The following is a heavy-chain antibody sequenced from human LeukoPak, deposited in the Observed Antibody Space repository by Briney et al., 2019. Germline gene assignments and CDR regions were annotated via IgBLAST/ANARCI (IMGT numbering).Heavy chain of an antibody. J-gene: IGHJ4*02. Sequence: PSETLSLTCAVYGGSFSGYYWSWIRQPPGKGLEWIGEINHSGSTNYNPSLKSRVTISVDTSKNQFSLKLSSVTAADTAVYYWARGRAAVAGLYWGQGTLVTVSS. CDR1: GGSFSGYY. CDR2: INHSGST. CDR3: ARGRAAVAGLY. D-gene: IGHD6-19*01. V-gene: IGHV4-34*01.